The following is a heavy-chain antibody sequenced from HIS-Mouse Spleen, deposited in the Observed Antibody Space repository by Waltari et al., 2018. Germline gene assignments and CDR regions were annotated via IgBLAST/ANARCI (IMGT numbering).Heavy chain of an antibody. V-gene: IGHV1-18*01. CDR2: VSAYNVDT. Sequence: QVQLVQSGAEVKKPGASVKVSCKASGYTFTSYGISWVRQAPGQGLEWMGWVSAYNVDTNYAQKLQGRVTMTTDTSTSTAYMELRSLRSDDTAVYYCASVDTANYYYGMDVWGQGTTVTVSS. CDR1: GYTFTSYG. CDR3: ASVDTANYYYGMDV. J-gene: IGHJ6*02. D-gene: IGHD5-18*01.